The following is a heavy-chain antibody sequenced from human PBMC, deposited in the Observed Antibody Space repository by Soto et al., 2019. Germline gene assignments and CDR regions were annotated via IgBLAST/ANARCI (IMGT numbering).Heavy chain of an antibody. CDR1: GFSFNTYV. CDR3: AKGLALMADH. Sequence: GGSLRLSCTASGFSFNTYVMDWVRQAPGKGLEWVARILYDGSKEYYADPVKGRFTISRDNSKNTLYLQMDSLRVEDTAVYYCAKGLALMADHWGQGTLVTVSS. CDR2: ILYDGSKE. J-gene: IGHJ4*02. V-gene: IGHV3-30*18. D-gene: IGHD2-21*01.